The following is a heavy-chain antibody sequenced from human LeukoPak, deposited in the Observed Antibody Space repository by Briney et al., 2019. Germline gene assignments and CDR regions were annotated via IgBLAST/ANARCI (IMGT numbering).Heavy chain of an antibody. J-gene: IGHJ6*02. Sequence: SETLSLTCTVSGGSISSYYWSWIRQPPGKGLEWIGEINHSGSTNYNPSLKSRVTISVDTSKNQFSLKLSSVTAADTAVYYCARGLSVVTGLYYYYGMDVWGQGTTVTVSS. CDR3: ARGLSVVTGLYYYYGMDV. CDR2: INHSGST. D-gene: IGHD4-23*01. V-gene: IGHV4-34*01. CDR1: GGSISSYY.